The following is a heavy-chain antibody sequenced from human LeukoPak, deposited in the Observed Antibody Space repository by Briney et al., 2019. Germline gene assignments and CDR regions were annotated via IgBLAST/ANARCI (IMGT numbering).Heavy chain of an antibody. Sequence: ASVKVSCKASGGTFSSYAISWVRQAPGQGLEWMGGIIPIFGTANYAQKFQGRVTITADESTSTAYMELSSLRSEDTAVYYCARGPDSSGCRFDPWGQGTLVTVSS. J-gene: IGHJ5*02. CDR2: IIPIFGTA. CDR1: GGTFSSYA. CDR3: ARGPDSSGCRFDP. V-gene: IGHV1-69*13. D-gene: IGHD6-19*01.